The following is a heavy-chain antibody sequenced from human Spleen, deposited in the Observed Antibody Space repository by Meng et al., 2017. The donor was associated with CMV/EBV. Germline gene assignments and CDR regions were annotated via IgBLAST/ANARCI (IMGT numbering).Heavy chain of an antibody. Sequence: GGSLRLSCAASGFTFDDYTMHWVRQAPGKGLEWVSLISWDGGSTYYADSVKGRFTISRDNAKNSLYLQMNSLRAEDTAVYYCARARPAAAGPVDYWGQGTLVTVSS. V-gene: IGHV3-43*01. J-gene: IGHJ4*02. CDR3: ARARPAAAGPVDY. CDR2: ISWDGGST. D-gene: IGHD6-13*01. CDR1: GFTFDDYT.